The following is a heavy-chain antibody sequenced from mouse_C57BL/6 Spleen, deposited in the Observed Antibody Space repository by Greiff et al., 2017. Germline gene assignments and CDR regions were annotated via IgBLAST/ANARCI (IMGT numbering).Heavy chain of an antibody. D-gene: IGHD1-1*01. V-gene: IGHV2-3*01. J-gene: IGHJ4*01. CDR1: GFSLTSYG. Sequence: QVQLKESGPGLVAPSQSLSITCTVSGFSLTSYGVSWVRQPPGKGLEWLGVIWGDGSTNYHSALISRLSISTDNSKSQVLLKLNSLQTDDAAAYXCSSLSTVYAMDYWGQGTSVTVSS. CDR2: IWGDGST. CDR3: SSLSTVYAMDY.